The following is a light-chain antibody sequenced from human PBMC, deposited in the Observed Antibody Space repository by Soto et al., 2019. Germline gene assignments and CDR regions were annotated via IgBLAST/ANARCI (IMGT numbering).Light chain of an antibody. CDR3: SSYAGSLVV. V-gene: IGLV2-8*01. Sequence: QSALTQPPSASGSPGQSVTISCTGTSSDVGGYNYVSWYQQHPGKAPKLMIYEVSKRPLGVPDRFSGSKSGNTASLTVSGLQAEDEADYYCSSYAGSLVVFGGGTKVTVL. CDR1: SSDVGGYNY. CDR2: EVS. J-gene: IGLJ2*01.